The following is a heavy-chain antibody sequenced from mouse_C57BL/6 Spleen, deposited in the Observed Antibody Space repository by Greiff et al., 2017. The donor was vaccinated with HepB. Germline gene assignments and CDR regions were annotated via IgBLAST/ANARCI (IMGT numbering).Heavy chain of an antibody. CDR2: ISSGGSYT. CDR3: ARRGLITTVDYYAMDY. Sequence: EVQGVESGGDLVKPGGSLKLSCAASGFTFSSYGMSWVRQTPDKRLEWVATISSGGSYTYYPDSVKGRFTISRDNAKNTLYLQMSSLKSEDTAMYYCARRGLITTVDYYAMDYWGQGTSVTVSS. V-gene: IGHV5-6*01. D-gene: IGHD1-1*01. CDR1: GFTFSSYG. J-gene: IGHJ4*01.